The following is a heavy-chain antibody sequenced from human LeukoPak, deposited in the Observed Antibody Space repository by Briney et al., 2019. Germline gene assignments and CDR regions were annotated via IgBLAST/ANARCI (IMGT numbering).Heavy chain of an antibody. CDR3: AKDSGFTMVRGVVAC. CDR2: INWNGGST. V-gene: IGHV3-20*04. Sequence: GGSLRLSCAASGFTFSSYGMSWVRQAPGKGLEWVSGINWNGGSTGYADSVKGRFTISRDNSKNTLYLQMNSLRAEDTAVYYCAKDSGFTMVRGVVACWGQGTLVTVSS. J-gene: IGHJ4*02. CDR1: GFTFSSYG. D-gene: IGHD3-10*01.